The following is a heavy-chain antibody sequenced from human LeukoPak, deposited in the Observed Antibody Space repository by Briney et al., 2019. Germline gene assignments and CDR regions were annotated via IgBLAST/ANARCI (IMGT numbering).Heavy chain of an antibody. CDR1: GFTVTNYW. D-gene: IGHD3-22*01. V-gene: IGHV3-74*01. J-gene: IGHJ4*02. Sequence: GGSLGLSCTTSGFTVTNYWMHWIRQAPGKGLVWVSRLNSDGSNTNYAGSVKGRFTISRDNARTTLYLQMNSLRAEDTAVYYCAGGLSDYYYTVGYWGQGTLVTVSS. CDR2: LNSDGSNT. CDR3: AGGLSDYYYTVGY.